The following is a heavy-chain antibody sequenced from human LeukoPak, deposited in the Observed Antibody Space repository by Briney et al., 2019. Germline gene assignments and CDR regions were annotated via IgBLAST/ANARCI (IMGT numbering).Heavy chain of an antibody. J-gene: IGHJ4*02. Sequence: PGGSLRLSCAASGFTFSDYAMHWVRQAPGKGLEWVSLISGDGGSTNYADSVKGRVTISRDNSKNSLYLQMDSLRTEDTALYYCAKMRRYCRSTNCYSYFDYWGQGTLVTVSS. CDR2: ISGDGGST. V-gene: IGHV3-43*02. D-gene: IGHD2-2*01. CDR1: GFTFSDYA. CDR3: AKMRRYCRSTNCYSYFDY.